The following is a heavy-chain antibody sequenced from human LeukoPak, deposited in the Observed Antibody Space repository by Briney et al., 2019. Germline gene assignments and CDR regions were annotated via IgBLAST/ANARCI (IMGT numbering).Heavy chain of an antibody. V-gene: IGHV5-51*01. CDR2: IYPGDSDT. CDR3: ARELYCSGGSCYHFDY. D-gene: IGHD2-15*01. J-gene: IGHJ4*02. Sequence: GESLKISCKGSGYSFSSCWIGWVRQMPGKGLEWMGIIYPGDSDTRYSPSFQGQVTISADESINTAYLQWSSLKASDTAMYYCARELYCSGGSCYHFDYWGQGTLVTVSS. CDR1: GYSFSSCW.